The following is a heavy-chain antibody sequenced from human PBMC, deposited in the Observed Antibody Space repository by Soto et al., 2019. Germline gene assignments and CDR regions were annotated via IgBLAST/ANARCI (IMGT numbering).Heavy chain of an antibody. CDR2: IYYSGST. V-gene: IGHV4-59*01. J-gene: IGHJ4*02. CDR1: GGSISSYY. Sequence: PSETLSLTCTVSGGSISSYYWSWIRQPPGKGLEWIGYIYYSGSTNYNPSLKSRVTISVDTSKNQFSLKLSSVTAADTAVYYCAVNDYHDRSGYYIFDYWGQGTPVTVSS. CDR3: AVNDYHDRSGYYIFDY. D-gene: IGHD3-22*01.